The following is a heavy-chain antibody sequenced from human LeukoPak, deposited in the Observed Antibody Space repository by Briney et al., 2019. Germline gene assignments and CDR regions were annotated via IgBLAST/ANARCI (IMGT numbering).Heavy chain of an antibody. J-gene: IGHJ4*02. CDR1: GFTFSSYS. D-gene: IGHD5-12*01. Sequence: GGSLRLSCAASGFTFSSYSMNWVRQAPGKGLEWVSSISSSSSYIYYGDSVKGRFTISRDNAKDSLYLQMSSLRAEDTAAYYCARDYEIYWGQGTLVTVSS. CDR3: ARDYEIY. CDR2: ISSSSSYI. V-gene: IGHV3-21*01.